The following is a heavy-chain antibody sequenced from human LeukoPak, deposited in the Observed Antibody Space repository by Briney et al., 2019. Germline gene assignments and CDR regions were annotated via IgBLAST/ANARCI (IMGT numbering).Heavy chain of an antibody. CDR2: IYYSGST. V-gene: IGHV4-39*01. D-gene: IGHD5-24*01. CDR1: GVSISSSSYY. Sequence: SETLSLTCTVSGVSISSSSYYWGWIRQPPGKGLEWIGSIYYSGSTYYNPSLKSRVTISVDTSKNQFSLKLSSVTAADTAVYYCARLYVGMATIDYWGQGTLVTVSS. CDR3: ARLYVGMATIDY. J-gene: IGHJ4*02.